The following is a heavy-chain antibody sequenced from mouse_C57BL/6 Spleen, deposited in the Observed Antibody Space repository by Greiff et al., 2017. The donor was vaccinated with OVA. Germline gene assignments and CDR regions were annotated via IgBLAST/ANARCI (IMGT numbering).Heavy chain of an antibody. V-gene: IGHV1-52*01. CDR2: IDPSDSET. CDR1: GYTFTSYL. D-gene: IGHD1-1*01. CDR3: ASHYGSSYRAWFAY. Sequence: QVQLQQPGAELVRPGSSVKLSCKASGYTFTSYLLHWVKQRPIQGLDWIGNIDPSDSETHYNQKFKDKATLTVDKSSSTAYMQLSSLTSEDSAVYYCASHYGSSYRAWFAYWGQGTLVTVSA. J-gene: IGHJ3*01.